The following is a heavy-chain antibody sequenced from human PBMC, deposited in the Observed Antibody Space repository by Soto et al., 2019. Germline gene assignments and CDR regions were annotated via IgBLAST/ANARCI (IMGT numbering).Heavy chain of an antibody. J-gene: IGHJ6*02. Sequence: QVQLVQSGAEVKKPGSSVKVSCKASGGTFSSYAISWVQQAPGQGLEWMGGIIPIFGTANYAQKFQGRVTITADESTSTAYMELSSLRSEDTAVYYCARGGITMVRGVSMPYYGMDVWGQGTTVTVSS. V-gene: IGHV1-69*01. CDR3: ARGGITMVRGVSMPYYGMDV. CDR2: IIPIFGTA. CDR1: GGTFSSYA. D-gene: IGHD3-10*01.